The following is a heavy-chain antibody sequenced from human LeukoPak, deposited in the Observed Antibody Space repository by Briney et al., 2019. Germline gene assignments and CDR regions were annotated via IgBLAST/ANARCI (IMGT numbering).Heavy chain of an antibody. J-gene: IGHJ4*02. CDR2: IDWDDDK. CDR3: ARMPVLRYFDWLLDY. V-gene: IGHV2-70*11. D-gene: IGHD3-9*01. Sequence: SGPTLVNPTQTLTLTCTFSGFSLSTSGMCVSWIRQPPGKALEWLARIDWDDDKYYSTSLKTRLTIFKDTSKNQVVLTMTNMDPVDTATYYCARMPVLRYFDWLLDYWGQGTLVTVSS. CDR1: GFSLSTSGMC.